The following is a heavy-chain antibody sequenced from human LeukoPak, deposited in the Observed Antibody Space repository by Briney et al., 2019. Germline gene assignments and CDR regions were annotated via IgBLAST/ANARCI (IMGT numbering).Heavy chain of an antibody. J-gene: IGHJ5*02. D-gene: IGHD6-13*01. CDR2: ISAYNGNT. Sequence: ASVKVSCKASGGTFSSYAISWVRQAPGQGLEWMGWISAYNGNTNYAQKLQGRVTMTTDTSTSTAYMELRSLRSDDTAVYYCAREQQGNNWFDPWGQGTLVTVSS. CDR3: AREQQGNNWFDP. CDR1: GGTFSSYA. V-gene: IGHV1-18*01.